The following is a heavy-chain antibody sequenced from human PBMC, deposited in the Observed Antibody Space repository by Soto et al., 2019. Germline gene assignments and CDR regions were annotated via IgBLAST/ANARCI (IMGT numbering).Heavy chain of an antibody. CDR1: VGTFSRYA. CDR3: AREGRIVVAPAADQNAFDI. CDR2: IITIFSTT. D-gene: IGHD2-2*01. Sequence: RAAVKVSCKPSVGTFSRYAIRWVRQAPGQGLEWMGGIITIFSTTNNAQQSQGRVTITADKSTSKAYIELSSLRSAATAVYYCAREGRIVVAPAADQNAFDIWGQGTLVTVSS. J-gene: IGHJ3*02. V-gene: IGHV1-69*06.